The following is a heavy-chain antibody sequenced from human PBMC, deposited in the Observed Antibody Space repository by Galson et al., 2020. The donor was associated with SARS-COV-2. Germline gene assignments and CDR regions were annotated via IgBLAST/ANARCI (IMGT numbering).Heavy chain of an antibody. CDR1: GFTFSSYA. D-gene: IGHD1-26*01. Sequence: GESLKISCAASGFTFSSYAMHWVRQAPGKGLEWVAVISYDGSNKYYADYVKGRFTISRDNSKNTLYLQMNSLRAEDTAVYYCARENPWELLSFDYWGQGTLVTVSS. CDR2: ISYDGSNK. J-gene: IGHJ4*02. V-gene: IGHV3-30*04. CDR3: ARENPWELLSFDY.